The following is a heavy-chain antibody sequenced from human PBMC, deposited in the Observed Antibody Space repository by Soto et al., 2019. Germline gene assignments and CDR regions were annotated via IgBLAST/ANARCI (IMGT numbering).Heavy chain of an antibody. CDR3: VRQGFGALHGLVDV. Sequence: SETLSLTCTVSGGSISRGPYSWGWIRQTPGEGLEWIGTFRYSDNTYYNPSLESRVTIYVDASKNDFSLKVTSATATDTAVYYCVRQGFGALHGLVDVWGQGTTVTVSS. V-gene: IGHV4-39*01. CDR2: FRYSDNT. J-gene: IGHJ6*02. CDR1: GGSISRGPYS. D-gene: IGHD3-10*01.